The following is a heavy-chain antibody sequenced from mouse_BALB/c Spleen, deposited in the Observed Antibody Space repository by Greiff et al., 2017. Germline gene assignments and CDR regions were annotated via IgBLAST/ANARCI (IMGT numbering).Heavy chain of an antibody. CDR3: ARVGREGPWYFDV. D-gene: IGHD4-1*01. CDR2: IWSGGST. Sequence: QVQLKESGPGLVAPSQSLSITCTVSGFSLTSYGVHWVRQSPGKGLEWLGVIWSGGSTDYNAAFISRLSISKDNSKSQVFFKMNSLQANDTAIYYCARVGREGPWYFDVWGAGTTVTVSS. J-gene: IGHJ1*01. CDR1: GFSLTSYG. V-gene: IGHV2-2*02.